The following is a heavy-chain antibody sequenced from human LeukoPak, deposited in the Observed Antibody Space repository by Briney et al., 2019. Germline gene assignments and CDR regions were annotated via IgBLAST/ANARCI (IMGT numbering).Heavy chain of an antibody. Sequence: PSETLSLTCTVSAGSISGYYWTWIRQPPGKGLEWIGYIYYTGRTDYNPSPKSRVAISLDTSTNQFYLKLNSVTAADTAVYYCARTENYIPGVWFDPWGQGTLVTVSS. CDR3: ARTENYIPGVWFDP. D-gene: IGHD5-24*01. CDR1: AGSISGYY. CDR2: IYYTGRT. J-gene: IGHJ5*02. V-gene: IGHV4-59*08.